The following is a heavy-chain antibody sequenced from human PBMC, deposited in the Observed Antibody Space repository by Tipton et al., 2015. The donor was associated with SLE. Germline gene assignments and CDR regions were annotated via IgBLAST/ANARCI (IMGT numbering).Heavy chain of an antibody. V-gene: IGHV4-59*08. D-gene: IGHD2-21*01. CDR1: GVSISDHS. J-gene: IGHJ2*01. CDR3: ARSGHIVVVVLGYFDV. CDR2: ISYSGRS. Sequence: TLSLTCTVSGVSISDHSWGWIRQPPGKGLEWIGYISYSGRSNYNPSLKSQVTISLDTSKNQVSLKVSSVTAADTAVYYCARSGHIVVVVLGYFDVWGRGTPVTVSS.